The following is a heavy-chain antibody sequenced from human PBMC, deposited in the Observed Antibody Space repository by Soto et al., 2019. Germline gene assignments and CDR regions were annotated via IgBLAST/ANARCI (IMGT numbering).Heavy chain of an antibody. CDR1: GYTFTSYY. D-gene: IGHD3-9*01. CDR3: ARGATSQFRYFGY. J-gene: IGHJ4*02. V-gene: IGHV1-46*01. Sequence: ASVKVSCKASGYTFTSYYMHWVRQAPGQGLEGMGIINPSGVGRSYAQKFQGRVTMTSDTSTSTVYMELSSLRSEDTAVYYCARGATSQFRYFGYWGQGTMVTVSS. CDR2: INPSGVGR.